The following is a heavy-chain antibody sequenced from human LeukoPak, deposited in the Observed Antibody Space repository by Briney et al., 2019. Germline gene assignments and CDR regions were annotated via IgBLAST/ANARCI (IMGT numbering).Heavy chain of an antibody. Sequence: GESLKISCKGSGYNFTKYRIGWVRQMPGKGLEWMGIIYPGDSDSRYSPSFQGQVTISADKSVTTAYLQWSSLKASDTAIYYCARLGYSAYPSGEFDYWGQGTQVTVSS. D-gene: IGHD5-12*01. CDR1: GYNFTKYR. J-gene: IGHJ4*02. CDR2: IYPGDSDS. CDR3: ARLGYSAYPSGEFDY. V-gene: IGHV5-51*01.